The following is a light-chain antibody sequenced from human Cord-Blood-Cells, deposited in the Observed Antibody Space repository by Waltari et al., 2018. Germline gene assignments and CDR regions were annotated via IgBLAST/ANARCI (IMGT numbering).Light chain of an antibody. Sequence: EIVMTQSPATLSVSPGERATLSCRASQSVSSNLAWYQQKPGQAPRLLIYVASTMATGIPSRFSGSASGTEFTLTISSLQSEDFAVYYCQQYNNWPPWTFGQGTKVEIK. CDR2: VAS. V-gene: IGKV3-15*01. CDR1: QSVSSN. CDR3: QQYNNWPPWT. J-gene: IGKJ1*01.